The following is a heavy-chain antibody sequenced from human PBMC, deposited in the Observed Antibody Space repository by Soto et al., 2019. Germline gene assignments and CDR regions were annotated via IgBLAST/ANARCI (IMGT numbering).Heavy chain of an antibody. CDR1: GGSITSYY. J-gene: IGHJ4*02. CDR2: IYYIGSS. V-gene: IGHV4-59*08. CDR3: ARRYGSCFDY. D-gene: IGHD5-18*01. Sequence: QVQLQESGPGLVKPSETLSLTCTVSGGSITSYYWSWIRQPPGKGLEWIGYIYYIGSSNYNPSLKSPVTVSVDTSMNQFSLSLSSVTAADTAVYYCARRYGSCFDYWGQGTLVTFSS.